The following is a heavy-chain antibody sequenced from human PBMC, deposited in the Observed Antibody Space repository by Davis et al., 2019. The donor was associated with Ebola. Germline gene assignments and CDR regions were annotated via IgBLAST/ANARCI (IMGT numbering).Heavy chain of an antibody. V-gene: IGHV1-46*01. CDR2: INPSGGST. J-gene: IGHJ3*02. CDR3: ARRRDYDAFDI. CDR1: GGTFSSYA. D-gene: IGHD2-21*01. Sequence: ASVKVSCKASGGTFSSYAISWVRQAPGQGLEWMGIINPSGGSTSYAQKFQGRVTMTRDTSTSTVYMELRSLRSDDTAVYYCARRRDYDAFDIWGQGTMVTVSS.